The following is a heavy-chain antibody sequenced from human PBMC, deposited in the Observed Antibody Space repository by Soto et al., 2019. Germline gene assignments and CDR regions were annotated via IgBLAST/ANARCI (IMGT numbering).Heavy chain of an antibody. Sequence: PSQTLSLTCAISGDSVSSNSAAWNWIRQSPSRGLEWLGRTYYRSKWYNDYAVSVKSRITINPDTSKNQFSLQLNSVTSEDTAVYYCARARYRSSSIYYYYMDVWGKGTTVTVSS. CDR2: TYYRSKWYN. CDR3: ARARYRSSSIYYYYMDV. CDR1: GDSVSSNSAA. J-gene: IGHJ6*03. D-gene: IGHD6-6*01. V-gene: IGHV6-1*01.